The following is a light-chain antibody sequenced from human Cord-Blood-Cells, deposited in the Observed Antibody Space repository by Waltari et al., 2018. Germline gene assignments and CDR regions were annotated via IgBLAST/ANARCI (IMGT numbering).Light chain of an antibody. CDR3: SSYTSSSTWV. CDR2: DVS. J-gene: IGLJ3*02. V-gene: IGLV2-14*03. Sequence: QSALTQPASVSGSPGQSITISCTGTSSDVGGYNYVSWYQQHPGKAPKLMLYDVSNRPSGVSNRFSGSKSGNSASRTCSGLQAEDEADYYCSSYTSSSTWVFGGGTKLTVL. CDR1: SSDVGGYNY.